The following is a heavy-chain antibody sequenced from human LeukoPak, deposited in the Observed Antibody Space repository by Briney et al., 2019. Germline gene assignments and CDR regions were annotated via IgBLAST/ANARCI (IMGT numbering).Heavy chain of an antibody. V-gene: IGHV3-21*05. Sequence: GGSLRLSCAGSGFIFGGYTMNWVRQAPGKGLEWLSYISPSGENKLYADSVKGRFTISRDNAKNSLYLQMNSLRAEDTAVYYCASEYCSGGSCHPWGQGTLVTVSS. CDR1: GFIFGGYT. D-gene: IGHD2-15*01. J-gene: IGHJ5*02. CDR2: ISPSGENK. CDR3: ASEYCSGGSCHP.